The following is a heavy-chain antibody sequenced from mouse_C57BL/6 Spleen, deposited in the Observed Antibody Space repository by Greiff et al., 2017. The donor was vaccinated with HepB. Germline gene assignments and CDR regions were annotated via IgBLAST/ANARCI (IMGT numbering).Heavy chain of an antibody. CDR2: IYPGSGST. J-gene: IGHJ3*01. CDR1: GYTFTSYW. V-gene: IGHV1-55*01. CDR3: ARGFDYYGSSPWFAY. Sequence: VQLQQPGAELVKPGASVKMSCKASGYTFTSYWITWVKQRPGQGLEWIGDIYPGSGSTNYNEKFKSKATLTVDTSSSTAYMQLSSLTSEDSAVYYCARGFDYYGSSPWFAYWGQGTLVTVSA. D-gene: IGHD1-1*01.